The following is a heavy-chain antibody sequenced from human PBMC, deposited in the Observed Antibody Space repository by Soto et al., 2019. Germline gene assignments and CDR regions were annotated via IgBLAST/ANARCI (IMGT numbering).Heavy chain of an antibody. D-gene: IGHD4-17*01. CDR3: ASFYGGYYFDY. V-gene: IGHV4-34*01. J-gene: IGHJ4*02. CDR2: INHSGST. CDR1: GGSFSGYY. Sequence: PSETLFLTCAVYGGSFSGYYWSWIRHPPGKGLEWIGEINHSGSTNYNPSLKSRVTISVDTSKNQFSLKLSSVTAADTAVYYCASFYGGYYFDYWGQGTLVTVS.